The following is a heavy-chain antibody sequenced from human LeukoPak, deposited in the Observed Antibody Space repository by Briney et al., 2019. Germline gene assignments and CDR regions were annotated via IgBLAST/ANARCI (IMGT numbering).Heavy chain of an antibody. CDR3: ARVASAWADDY. J-gene: IGHJ4*02. Sequence: PGGSLRLSCAASGFTVSSNYMSWVRQAPGKGLEWISYISSGSGTIYYADSVKGRFSISRDDAKSSLYLQVNSLRVEDTAVYYCARVASAWADDYWGQGALVTVSS. CDR1: GFTVSSNY. D-gene: IGHD6-19*01. CDR2: ISSGSGTI. V-gene: IGHV3-48*01.